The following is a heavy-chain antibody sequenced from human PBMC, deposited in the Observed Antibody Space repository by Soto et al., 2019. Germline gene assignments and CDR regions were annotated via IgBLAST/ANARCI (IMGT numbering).Heavy chain of an antibody. V-gene: IGHV4-39*01. Sequence: QLQLQESGPGLVKPSETLSLTCTVSGGSISSSSYYWGWIRQPPGKGLEWIGSIYYSGSTYYNPSLKSRVTISVDTSKTKFSLKLSSVTAADTAVFYCARHRTRRSPVNWFDPWGQGTLVTVSS. J-gene: IGHJ5*02. CDR1: GGSISSSSYY. D-gene: IGHD6-13*01. CDR3: ARHRTRRSPVNWFDP. CDR2: IYYSGST.